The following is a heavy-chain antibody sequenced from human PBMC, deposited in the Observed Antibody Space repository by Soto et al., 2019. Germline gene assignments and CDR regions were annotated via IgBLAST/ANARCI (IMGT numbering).Heavy chain of an antibody. J-gene: IGHJ3*02. D-gene: IGHD6-6*01. Sequence: GASVKVSCKASGYTFTSYDINWVRQATGQGLEWMGWMNPNSGNTGYAQKFQGRVTMTRNTSISTAYMELSSLRSEDTAVYYCARTGGREAARRFAAFDIWGQGTMVTVSS. CDR2: MNPNSGNT. CDR3: ARTGGREAARRFAAFDI. V-gene: IGHV1-8*01. CDR1: GYTFTSYD.